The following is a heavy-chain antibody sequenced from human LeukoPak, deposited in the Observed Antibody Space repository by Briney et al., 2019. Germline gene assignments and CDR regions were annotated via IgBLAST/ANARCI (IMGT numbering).Heavy chain of an antibody. V-gene: IGHV3-30*18. CDR1: GFTFSSYG. CDR3: AKDAAGYSNPQFFDN. CDR2: ISYDGDNK. D-gene: IGHD4-11*01. J-gene: IGHJ4*02. Sequence: GGSLRLSCAASGFTFSSYGMHWVRQVPGKGLEWVAVISYDGDNKYYADSVKGRFTISRDNSKNTMYLQMSSLRAEDTAVYYCAKDAAGYSNPQFFDNWGQGTLVTVSS.